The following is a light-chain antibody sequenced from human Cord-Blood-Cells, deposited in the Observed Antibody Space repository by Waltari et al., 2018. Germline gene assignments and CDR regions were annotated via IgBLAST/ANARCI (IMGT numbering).Light chain of an antibody. Sequence: QSVLTQPPSASGTPGQRVTISCSGSSSNIGSNYAYWYQQLPGTAPKLLIYRNNQRPSGVPVRFSGSKSGTSASLAISGLRSEDEADYYCAAWDDSLSGWVFGGGTKLTVL. CDR1: SSNIGSNY. CDR3: AAWDDSLSGWV. J-gene: IGLJ3*02. CDR2: RNN. V-gene: IGLV1-47*01.